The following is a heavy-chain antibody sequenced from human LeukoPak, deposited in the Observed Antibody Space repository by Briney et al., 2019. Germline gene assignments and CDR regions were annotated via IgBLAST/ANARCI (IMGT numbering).Heavy chain of an antibody. CDR1: GYTFTSCG. Sequence: GASVKVSCKASGYTFTSCGISWVRQAPGQGLEWMGWISAYNGNTNYAQKLQGRVTMTTDTSTSTAYMELRSLRSDDTAVYYCAREGTPYDILTGISPYYYYGMDVWGQGTTVTVSS. J-gene: IGHJ6*02. D-gene: IGHD3-9*01. V-gene: IGHV1-18*01. CDR2: ISAYNGNT. CDR3: AREGTPYDILTGISPYYYYGMDV.